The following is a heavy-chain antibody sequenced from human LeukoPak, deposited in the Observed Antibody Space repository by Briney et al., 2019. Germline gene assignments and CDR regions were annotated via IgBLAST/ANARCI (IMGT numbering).Heavy chain of an antibody. CDR2: ISGSGGST. J-gene: IGHJ4*02. Sequence: GGSLRLSCAASGFTFSSYAMSWVRQAPGKGLEWVSVISGSGGSTYYADSVKGRFTISRDNSKNTLYPQMNSLRAEDTAVYYCAKHRMVRGVITDYYFDYWGQGTLVTVSS. D-gene: IGHD3-10*01. CDR1: GFTFSSYA. V-gene: IGHV3-23*01. CDR3: AKHRMVRGVITDYYFDY.